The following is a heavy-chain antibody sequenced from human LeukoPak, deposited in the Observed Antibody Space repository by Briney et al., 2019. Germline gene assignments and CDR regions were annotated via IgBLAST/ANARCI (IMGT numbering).Heavy chain of an antibody. J-gene: IGHJ5*02. V-gene: IGHV3-23*01. CDR2: IGGSGGST. D-gene: IGHD5-12*01. CDR3: ARDGMLGATRWFDP. CDR1: GFTFRSYA. Sequence: PGGSLRLSCAASGFTFRSYAVSWVRQAPGKGLEWVSSIGGSGGSTYYTGSVKGRFTISRDNSKNTLYLQMNSLRAEDAAVYYCARDGMLGATRWFDPWGQGTLVTVSS.